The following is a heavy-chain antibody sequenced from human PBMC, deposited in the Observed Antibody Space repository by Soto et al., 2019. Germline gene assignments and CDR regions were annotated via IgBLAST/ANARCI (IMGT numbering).Heavy chain of an antibody. CDR2: IGGGGDDT. V-gene: IGHV3-23*01. J-gene: IGHJ4*02. D-gene: IGHD1-1*01. CDR3: AKDAVPRNDLWDYFEF. Sequence: GGSLRLSCQASGFIFSHYAMSWVRQAPGKGLEWVSGIGGGGDDTNYADSVKGRFTISRDNSKNTLFLQMNSLRVEDTAVYYCAKDAVPRNDLWDYFEFGGQGTLVTVS. CDR1: GFIFSHYA.